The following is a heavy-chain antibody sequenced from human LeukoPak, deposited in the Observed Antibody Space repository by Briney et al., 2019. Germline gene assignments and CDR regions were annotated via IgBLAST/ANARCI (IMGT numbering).Heavy chain of an antibody. CDR2: ISSSGSTI. Sequence: GGSLRLSCAASGFTFSSYEMNWVRQAPGKGLEWVSYISSSGSTIYYADSVKGRFTISRDNAKNSLYLQMNSLRAEDTAVYYCARNRNDYGDYVFDYWGQGTLVTVSS. J-gene: IGHJ4*02. V-gene: IGHV3-48*03. CDR1: GFTFSSYE. D-gene: IGHD4-17*01. CDR3: ARNRNDYGDYVFDY.